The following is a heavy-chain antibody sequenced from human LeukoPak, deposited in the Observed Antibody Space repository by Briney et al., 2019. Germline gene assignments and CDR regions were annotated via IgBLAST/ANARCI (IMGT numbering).Heavy chain of an antibody. Sequence: GGSLRLSCAASGFTFSRCSMSWVRQAPGKGLQWVSVVSGSGRDTYYADSVKGRFTISRDNAENSVYLQMNSLRAEDTALYYCARSLELETVVVIWYFDSWGQGSLVTVSS. J-gene: IGHJ4*02. D-gene: IGHD3-22*01. V-gene: IGHV3-23*01. CDR2: VSGSGRDT. CDR1: GFTFSRCS. CDR3: ARSLELETVVVIWYFDS.